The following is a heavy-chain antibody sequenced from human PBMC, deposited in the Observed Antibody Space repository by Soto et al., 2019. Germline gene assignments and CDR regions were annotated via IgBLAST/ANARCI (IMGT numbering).Heavy chain of an antibody. V-gene: IGHV4-61*03. CDR2: ISYTGRT. J-gene: IGHJ6*02. CDR3: AREWGLLPYYVMNV. Sequence: SETLSLTCIVSGDSVTSGSYYWTWLRQPPGKGLEWIGYISYTGRTKYNPSLQSRVTISVDTSKNDFSLNLSSVTAADTAVYFCAREWGLLPYYVMNVWGHGTAVTVPS. D-gene: IGHD7-27*01. CDR1: GDSVTSGSYY.